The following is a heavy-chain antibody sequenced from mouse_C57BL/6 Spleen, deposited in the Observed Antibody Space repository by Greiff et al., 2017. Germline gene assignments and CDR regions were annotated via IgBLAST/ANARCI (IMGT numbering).Heavy chain of an antibody. J-gene: IGHJ4*01. CDR1: GYTFTSYW. V-gene: IGHV1-61*01. Sequence: VQLQQPGAELVRPGSSVKLSCKASGYTFTSYWMDWVKQRPGQGLEWIGNIYPSDSETHYNQKFKDKATLTVDKSSSTAYMQLSSLTSEDSAVYYCARGIYYYGSSYRGYAMDYWGQGTSVTVSS. CDR3: ARGIYYYGSSYRGYAMDY. CDR2: IYPSDSET. D-gene: IGHD1-1*01.